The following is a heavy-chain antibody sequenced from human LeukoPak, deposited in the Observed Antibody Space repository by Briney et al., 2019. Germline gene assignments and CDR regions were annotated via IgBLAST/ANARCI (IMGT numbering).Heavy chain of an antibody. CDR1: GGSFSGYY. D-gene: IGHD3-3*01. CDR3: ARGRGYDFWSAYQSDY. V-gene: IGHV4-34*01. CDR2: INHCGST. J-gene: IGHJ4*02. Sequence: SETLSLTCAVYGGSFSGYYWSWIRQPPGKGLEWIGEINHCGSTNYNPSLKSRVTISVDTSKNQFSLNLSSVTAADTAVYYCARGRGYDFWSAYQSDYWGQGTLVTVSS.